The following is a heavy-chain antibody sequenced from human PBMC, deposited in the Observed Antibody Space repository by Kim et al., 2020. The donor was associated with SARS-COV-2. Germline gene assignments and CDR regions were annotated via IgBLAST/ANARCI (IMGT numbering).Heavy chain of an antibody. D-gene: IGHD2-8*01. V-gene: IGHV4-59*01. Sequence: SETLSLTCTVSGGSISSYYWSWIRQPPGKGLEWIGYIYYSGSTNYNPSLKSRVTISVDTSKNQFSLKLSSVTAADTAVYYCARGRGNGGWFDTWGQGTLVTVSS. CDR1: GGSISSYY. CDR3: ARGRGNGGWFDT. J-gene: IGHJ5*02. CDR2: IYYSGST.